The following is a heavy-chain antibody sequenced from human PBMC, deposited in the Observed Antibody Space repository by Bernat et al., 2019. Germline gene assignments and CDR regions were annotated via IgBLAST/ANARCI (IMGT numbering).Heavy chain of an antibody. CDR2: IYYSGST. V-gene: IGHV4-31*11. J-gene: IGHJ5*02. CDR1: GYSISSGGYY. CDR3: ARGHEIKRFDP. Sequence: QVQLQESGPGLVKPSETLSLTCAVSGYSISSGGYYWSWIRQHPGKGLEWIGYIYYSGSTYYNPSLKSRVTISVDTSKNQFSLKLSSVTAADTAVYYCARGHEIKRFDPWGQGTLVTVSS. D-gene: IGHD3-10*01.